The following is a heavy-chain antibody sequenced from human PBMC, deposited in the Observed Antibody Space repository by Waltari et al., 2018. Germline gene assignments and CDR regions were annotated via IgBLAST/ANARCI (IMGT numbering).Heavy chain of an antibody. J-gene: IGHJ4*02. CDR3: ARQPSSLRRVKVFDY. Sequence: QVQLQESGPGLVKPSETLSLTCTVSGGSISSYYWSWIRQPAGKGLEWIGRIYTSGSTNYNPSLKSRVTMSVDTSKNQFSLKLSSVTAADTAVYYCARQPSSLRRVKVFDYWGQGTLVTVSS. CDR2: IYTSGST. CDR1: GGSISSYY. V-gene: IGHV4-4*07.